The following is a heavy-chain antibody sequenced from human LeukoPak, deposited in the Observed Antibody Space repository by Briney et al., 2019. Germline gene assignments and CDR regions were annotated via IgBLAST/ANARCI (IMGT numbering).Heavy chain of an antibody. D-gene: IGHD3-10*02. CDR1: GFTYRSYS. J-gene: IGHJ6*04. CDR3: AELGITMIGGA. Sequence: GGPVRLSYGPCGFTYRSYSMNWLRQPPGRALAGVSSMSSSSSYIHYADSVKGRFTISRDNAKNSLYLQMNRWSGDDSAVYYCAELGITMIGGAWGKGTPVTISS. V-gene: IGHV3-21*01. CDR2: MSSSSSYI.